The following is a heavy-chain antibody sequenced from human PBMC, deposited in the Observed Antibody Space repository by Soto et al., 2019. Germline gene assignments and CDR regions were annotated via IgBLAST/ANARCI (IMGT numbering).Heavy chain of an antibody. D-gene: IGHD3-3*01. Sequence: EVQLVESGGVLIQRGGSLRLSCEASGFRFSDCDMHWVRQPPGKGLEWVSGIGTNADTHYSDSVKGRFTISRENDKNSLYLQMNSLKADDTAVYFCARGRPFWSDFYIDHWGQGTLLTVSS. CDR1: GFRFSDCD. CDR2: IGTNADT. CDR3: ARGRPFWSDFYIDH. V-gene: IGHV3-13*01. J-gene: IGHJ1*01.